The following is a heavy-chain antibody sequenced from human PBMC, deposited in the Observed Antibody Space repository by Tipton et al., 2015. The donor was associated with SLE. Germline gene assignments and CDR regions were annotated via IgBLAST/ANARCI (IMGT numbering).Heavy chain of an antibody. J-gene: IGHJ4*02. CDR2: IDAGDGNT. V-gene: IGHV1-3*01. D-gene: IGHD3-3*01. Sequence: QVQLVQSGAEVKKPGASVKVSCKASGYTFTSYALHWVRQDPGQRLEWMGWIDAGDGNTQYSQKLQGRVTITRDTSASTAYMELSSLRSGDTAVYYCARRYDFWGEGLDYFDYWGQGTLVTVSS. CDR1: GYTFTSYA. CDR3: ARRYDFWGEGLDYFDY.